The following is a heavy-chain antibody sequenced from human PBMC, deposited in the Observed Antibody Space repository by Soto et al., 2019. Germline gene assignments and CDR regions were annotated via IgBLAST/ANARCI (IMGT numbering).Heavy chain of an antibody. CDR3: ARTNPTKYYDYVWGDYRREGMDV. J-gene: IGHJ6*02. V-gene: IGHV1-69*06. D-gene: IGHD3-16*02. CDR1: GGTFSAYA. CDR2: ILLLSGTS. Sequence: QLQLVQSGAEVKKPGSSVKVSCKASGGTFSAYAISWVRQAPGQGLEWMGGILLLSGTSNYTQRFQGRVTISADKSTSTAYMELSSLRSDDTAVYYCARTNPTKYYDYVWGDYRREGMDVWGQGTTVTVSS.